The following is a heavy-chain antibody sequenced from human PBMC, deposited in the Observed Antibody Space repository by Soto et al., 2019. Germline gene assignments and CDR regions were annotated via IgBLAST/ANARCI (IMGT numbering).Heavy chain of an antibody. CDR3: ARGSYDSSGYYY. CDR1: GFTFSSYG. CDR2: IWYDGSNK. D-gene: IGHD3-22*01. V-gene: IGHV3-33*01. Sequence: QVQLVESGGGVVQPGRSLRLSCAASGFTFSSYGMHWVHQAPGKVLEWVSVIWYDGSNKYYADSVKGRLTISRDNSKNTMYLQMNSLRAEDTAVSYCARGSYDSSGYYYWGQGTLVTVSS. J-gene: IGHJ4*02.